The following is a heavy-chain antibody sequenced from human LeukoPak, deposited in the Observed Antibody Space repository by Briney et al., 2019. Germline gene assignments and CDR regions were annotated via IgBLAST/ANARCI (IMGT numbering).Heavy chain of an antibody. CDR1: GYSFTSYW. CDR3: ARHSGGYGSGSYFSL. D-gene: IGHD3-10*01. J-gene: IGHJ4*02. CDR2: IDPSDSYT. Sequence: GESLKISCKGSGYSFTSYWISWVRQVPGKGLEWMGRIDPSDSYTNYSPSFQGHVTMSADKSISTAYLQWGSLKASDTAMYYCARHSGGYGSGSYFSLWGQGTLVTVSS. V-gene: IGHV5-10-1*01.